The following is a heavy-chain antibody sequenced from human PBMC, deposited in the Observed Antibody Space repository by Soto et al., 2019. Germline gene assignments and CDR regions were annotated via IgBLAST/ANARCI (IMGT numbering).Heavy chain of an antibody. V-gene: IGHV4-59*01. J-gene: IGHJ3*02. CDR2: IYYSGST. Sequence: SETLSLTCTVSGGSISSYYWSWIRQPPGKGLEWIGYIYYSGSTNYNPSLKSRVTISVDTSNNQFSLKLSSVTAADTAVYYCARVNYYDSSGYYPDAFDIWRQGTMVTVSS. D-gene: IGHD3-22*01. CDR1: GGSISSYY. CDR3: ARVNYYDSSGYYPDAFDI.